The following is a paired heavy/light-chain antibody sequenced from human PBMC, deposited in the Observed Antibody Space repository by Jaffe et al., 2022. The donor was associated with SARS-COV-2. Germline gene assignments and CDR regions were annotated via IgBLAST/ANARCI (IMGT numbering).Light chain of an antibody. Sequence: DIVMTQSPDSLAVALGERATINCKSSQSVLSSSNNKNSLAWYQQKPGQPPKLLIYWASTRESGVPDRFSGSGSGTDFTLTISSLQAEDVAVYYCQQYYGSRTFGQGTKVEIK. J-gene: IGKJ1*01. CDR1: QSVLSSSNNKNS. CDR2: WAS. V-gene: IGKV4-1*01. CDR3: QQYYGSRT.
Heavy chain of an antibody. CDR2: ISPGTGRP. D-gene: IGHD2-8*01. Sequence: QGQLVQSGSTWKTPGASVRVSCKASGYTFTNFAMNWVRQAPGQGLEWMGWISPGTGRPSYAQGFTGRFVFSLDTSVSTAYLQISSLKAEDTAIYYCARHYCTRSGCTDFDCWGQGTLVTVSS. CDR1: GYTFTNFA. V-gene: IGHV7-4-1*02. J-gene: IGHJ4*02. CDR3: ARHYCTRSGCTDFDC.